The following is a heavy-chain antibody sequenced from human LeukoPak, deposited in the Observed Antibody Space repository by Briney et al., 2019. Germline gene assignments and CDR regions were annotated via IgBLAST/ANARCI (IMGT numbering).Heavy chain of an antibody. Sequence: ASVKVSCKASGGTFTSYDINWVRQATGQGLEWMGWMNPNSGNTGYAQKFQGRVTMTRNTSISTAYMELSSLRSEDTAVYYCARGIAVAGLYYYYGMDVWGQGTTVTVSS. V-gene: IGHV1-8*01. D-gene: IGHD6-19*01. CDR1: GGTFTSYD. J-gene: IGHJ6*02. CDR3: ARGIAVAGLYYYYGMDV. CDR2: MNPNSGNT.